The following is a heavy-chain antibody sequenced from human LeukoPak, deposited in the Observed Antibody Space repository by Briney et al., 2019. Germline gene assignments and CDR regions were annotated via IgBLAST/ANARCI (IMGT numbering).Heavy chain of an antibody. V-gene: IGHV3-23*01. Sequence: GGSLRLSCAASGFAFSSYAMSWVRQAPGKGLEWVSAISGSGGDTWYADSVRGRFTISRDNSKNTLYMQVNSLRAEDTAVYYCARQVQYRSGYFPPDPWGQGTLVTVSS. CDR3: ARQVQYRSGYFPPDP. D-gene: IGHD3-3*01. CDR1: GFAFSSYA. J-gene: IGHJ5*02. CDR2: ISGSGGDT.